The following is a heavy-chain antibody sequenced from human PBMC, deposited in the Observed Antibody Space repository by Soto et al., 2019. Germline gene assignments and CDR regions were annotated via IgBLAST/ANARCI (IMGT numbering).Heavy chain of an antibody. CDR3: GHGAARPGDIFEY. V-gene: IGHV2-5*02. CDR1: VFSLNADGVG. Sequence: QITLKETGPTLVRPTQTLTLTCTFSVFSLNADGVGVAWIRQPPGAALEWLGIIYWDDDKRYRPSLRTRLTISKDASEIQVVLTITNMDPADTATYFCGHGAARPGDIFEYSGQRTRVTVSP. J-gene: IGHJ4*02. D-gene: IGHD6-6*01. CDR2: IYWDDDK.